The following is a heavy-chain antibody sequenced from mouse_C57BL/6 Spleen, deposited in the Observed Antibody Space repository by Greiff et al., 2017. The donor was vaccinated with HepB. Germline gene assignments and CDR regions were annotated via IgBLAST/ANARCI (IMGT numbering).Heavy chain of an antibody. CDR2: IDPSDSYT. J-gene: IGHJ2*01. CDR1: GYTFTSYW. CDR3: ASRDY. Sequence: QVQLKQPGAELVKPGASVKLSCKASGYTFTSYWMQWVKQRPGQGLEWIGEIDPSDSYTNYNQKFKGKATLTVDTSSSTAYMQLSSLTSEDSAVYYCASRDYWGQGTTLTVSS. V-gene: IGHV1-50*01.